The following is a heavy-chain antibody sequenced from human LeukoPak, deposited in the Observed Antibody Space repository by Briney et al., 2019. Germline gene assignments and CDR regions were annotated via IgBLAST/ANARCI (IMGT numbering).Heavy chain of an antibody. V-gene: IGHV4-39*01. CDR1: GVSISTRTYY. J-gene: IGHJ5*02. D-gene: IGHD6-13*01. CDR3: ARQGDTSSCYNWFDP. Sequence: SETLSLTCTVSGVSISTRTYYWAWIRQPPGKGLEWIGSIYYTGNTNYSPSLKSRVTISVDTSKNQFSLKVTSVTAADTAVYYCARQGDTSSCYNWFDPWGQGTLVTVST. CDR2: IYYTGNT.